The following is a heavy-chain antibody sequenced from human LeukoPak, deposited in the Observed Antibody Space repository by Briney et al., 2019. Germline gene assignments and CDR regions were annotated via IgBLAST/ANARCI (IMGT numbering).Heavy chain of an antibody. CDR3: ARVGPWVNPDYYYYYMDV. CDR1: RFNFNCQS. J-gene: IGHJ6*03. V-gene: IGHV3-21*01. Sequence: GSLRLFCGTPRFNFNCQSIKLVRQAPGKGPGLGLSINCSSSYIYYADSVKGRFTISRDNAKDSLYLQMNSLRAEDTAVYYCARVGPWVNPDYYYYYMDVWGKGTTVTVS. D-gene: IGHD1-14*01. CDR2: INCSSSYI.